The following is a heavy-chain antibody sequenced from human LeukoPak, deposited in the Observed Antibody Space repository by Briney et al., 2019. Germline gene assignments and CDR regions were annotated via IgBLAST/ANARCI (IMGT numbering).Heavy chain of an antibody. CDR1: GVSISSYY. J-gene: IGHJ4*02. D-gene: IGHD4-17*01. CDR3: ARGVSYGDYFDY. CDR2: IYYSGST. V-gene: IGHV4-59*01. Sequence: SETLSLTCIVSGVSISSYYWSWIRQPPGKGLEWIGYIYYSGSTNYNPSLKSRVTISVDTSKNQFSLKLSSVTAADTAVYYCARGVSYGDYFDYWGQGTLVTVSS.